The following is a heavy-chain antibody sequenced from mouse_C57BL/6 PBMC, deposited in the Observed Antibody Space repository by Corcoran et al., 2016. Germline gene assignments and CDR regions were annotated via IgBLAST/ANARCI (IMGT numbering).Heavy chain of an antibody. J-gene: IGHJ3*01. V-gene: IGHV1-26*01. CDR3: AREGYDYDVGAWFAY. Sequence: EVQLQQSGPELVKPGASVKISCKASGYTFTDYYMNWVKQSHGKSLEWIGDINPNNGGTSYNQKFKGKATLTVDKSSSTAYMELRSLTSEDSAVYYCAREGYDYDVGAWFAYWGQGTLVTVSA. CDR1: GYTFTDYY. CDR2: INPNNGGT. D-gene: IGHD2-4*01.